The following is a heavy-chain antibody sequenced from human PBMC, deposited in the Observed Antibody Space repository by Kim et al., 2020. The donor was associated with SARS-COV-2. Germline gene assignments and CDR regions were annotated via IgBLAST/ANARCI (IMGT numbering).Heavy chain of an antibody. CDR1: GFTFSSYA. Sequence: GGSLRLSCAASGFTFSSYAMHWVRQAPGKGLEWVAVIWYDGSNKYYADSVKGRFTISRDNSKNTLYLQMNSLRAEDTAVYYCAKASYGPLPSYWGQGTLVTVSS. D-gene: IGHD3-10*01. CDR2: IWYDGSNK. V-gene: IGHV3-33*06. CDR3: AKASYGPLPSY. J-gene: IGHJ4*02.